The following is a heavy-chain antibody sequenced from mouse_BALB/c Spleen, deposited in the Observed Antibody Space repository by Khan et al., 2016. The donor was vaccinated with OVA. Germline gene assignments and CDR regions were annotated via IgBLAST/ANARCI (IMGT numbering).Heavy chain of an antibody. CDR2: IWGDGST. V-gene: IGHV2-3*01. CDR1: GFSLTSYG. D-gene: IGHD1-3*01. CDR3: AKWVNSYYAMDY. J-gene: IGHJ4*01. Sequence: VQLQESGPGLVAPSQSLSITCTVSGFSLTSYGVNWVRQPPGKGLEWLGIIWGDGSTNYHSTLKSRLSINKDNSKSQVFLKLNSLQTDDTATYYCAKWVNSYYAMDYWGQGTSVTVSS.